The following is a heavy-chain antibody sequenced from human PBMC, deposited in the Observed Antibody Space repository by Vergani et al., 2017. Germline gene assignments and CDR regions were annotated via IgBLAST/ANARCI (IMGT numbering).Heavy chain of an antibody. Sequence: QVQLAQSGAEVKKPGASVKVSCKASGYTFTSYYMHWVRQAPGQGLEWMGIINPSGGSTSYAQKFQGRVTMTRDTSTSTVYMELSSLRSEDTAVYYCARDSRYCSSTSCYVGRDWFDPWGQGTLVTVSS. CDR1: GYTFTSYY. CDR3: ARDSRYCSSTSCYVGRDWFDP. CDR2: INPSGGST. J-gene: IGHJ5*02. D-gene: IGHD2-2*01. V-gene: IGHV1-46*01.